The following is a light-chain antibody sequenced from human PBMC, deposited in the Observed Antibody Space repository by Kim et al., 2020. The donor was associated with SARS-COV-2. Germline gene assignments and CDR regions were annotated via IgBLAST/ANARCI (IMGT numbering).Light chain of an antibody. CDR2: DVS. CDR3: SSFTSSTTNV. V-gene: IGLV2-14*03. CDR1: SSDVGAYNY. J-gene: IGLJ1*01. Sequence: QSVLTQPASVSGSPGQSITISCTGTSSDVGAYNYVSWYQQHPGKAPKLMISDVSTRPSGVSNRFSGSKSGNTASLTISGLQAEDEADYYCSSFTSSTTNVFGTGTKVTVL.